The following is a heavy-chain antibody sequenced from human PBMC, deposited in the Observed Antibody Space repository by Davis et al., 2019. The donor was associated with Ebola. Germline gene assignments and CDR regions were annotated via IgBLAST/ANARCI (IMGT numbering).Heavy chain of an antibody. CDR2: ISQSGST. CDR3: ARVPDIVVVVAATRGTWRYFDY. Sequence: MPGGSLRLSCAVSGDSISSSNWWSWVRQPPGKGLEWIGEISQSGSTNYNPSFKSRVTISVDTSKNQFSLKLSSVTAADTAVYYCARVPDIVVVVAATRGTWRYFDYWGQGTLVTVSS. J-gene: IGHJ4*02. D-gene: IGHD2-15*01. V-gene: IGHV4-4*02. CDR1: GDSISSSNW.